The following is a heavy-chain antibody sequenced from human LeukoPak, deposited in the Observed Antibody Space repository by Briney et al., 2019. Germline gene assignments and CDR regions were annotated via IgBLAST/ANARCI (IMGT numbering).Heavy chain of an antibody. D-gene: IGHD1-26*01. CDR3: ARRNLGATRGYYFDY. CDR1: GGTFSSYA. Sequence: ASVKVSCKASGGTFSSYAISWVRQAPGQGLEWMGWINPNSGGTNYAQKFQGRVTMTRDTSISTAYMELSRLRSDDTAVYYCARRNLGATRGYYFDYWGQGTLVTVSS. J-gene: IGHJ4*02. CDR2: INPNSGGT. V-gene: IGHV1-2*02.